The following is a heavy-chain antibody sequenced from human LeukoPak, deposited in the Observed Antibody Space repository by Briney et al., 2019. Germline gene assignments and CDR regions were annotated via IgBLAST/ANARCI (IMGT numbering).Heavy chain of an antibody. J-gene: IGHJ4*02. D-gene: IGHD6-19*01. V-gene: IGHV4-34*01. CDR1: GGSFSGYY. CDR3: ARGLEQWLPDY. Sequence: PSETLSLTCAVYGGSFSGYYWSWIRQPPGKGLEWIGEINHSGSTNYNPSLKSRVTISVDTSKNQFSLKLSSVTAADTAVYYCARGLEQWLPDYWGQGTLFTVSS. CDR2: INHSGST.